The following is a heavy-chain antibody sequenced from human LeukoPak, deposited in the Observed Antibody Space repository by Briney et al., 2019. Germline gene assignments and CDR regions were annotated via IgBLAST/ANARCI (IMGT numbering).Heavy chain of an antibody. J-gene: IGHJ4*02. CDR3: AGGYCTNGVCYNFDY. CDR2: INPNSGGT. CDR1: GYTFTGYY. V-gene: IGHV1-2*02. D-gene: IGHD2-8*01. Sequence: GASVKVSCKASGYTFTGYYMHWVRQAPGQGLEWMGWINPNSGGTNYAQKFQGRVTMTRDTSISTAYMELSRLRSDDTAVYYCAGGYCTNGVCYNFDYWGQGTLVTVSS.